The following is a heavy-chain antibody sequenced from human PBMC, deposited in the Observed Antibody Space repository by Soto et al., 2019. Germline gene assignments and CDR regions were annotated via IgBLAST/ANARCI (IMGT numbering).Heavy chain of an antibody. CDR3: ARDQGYCTNGVCHAPWGSYYYGMDV. V-gene: IGHV3-30-3*01. Sequence: PGGSLRLSCAASGFTFSSYAMHWVRQAPGKGLEWVAVISYDGSNKYYADSVKGRFTISRDNSKNTLYLQMNSLRAEDTAVYYCARDQGYCTNGVCHAPWGSYYYGMDVWGQGTTVTVSS. CDR1: GFTFSSYA. D-gene: IGHD2-8*01. CDR2: ISYDGSNK. J-gene: IGHJ6*02.